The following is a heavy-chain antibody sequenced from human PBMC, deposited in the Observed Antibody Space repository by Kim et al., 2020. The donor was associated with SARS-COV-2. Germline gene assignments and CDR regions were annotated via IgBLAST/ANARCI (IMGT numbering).Heavy chain of an antibody. CDR3: ARDRDSSGWSSRGISAF. CDR2: IKQDGSEK. J-gene: IGHJ3*01. V-gene: IGHV3-7*01. CDR1: GLTFSSYW. D-gene: IGHD6-19*01. Sequence: GGSLRLSCAASGLTFSSYWMSWVRQAPGKGLEWVANIKQDGSEKYYVDSVKGRFTISRDNAKNSLYLQMNSLRAEDTAVYYCARDRDSSGWSSRGISAF.